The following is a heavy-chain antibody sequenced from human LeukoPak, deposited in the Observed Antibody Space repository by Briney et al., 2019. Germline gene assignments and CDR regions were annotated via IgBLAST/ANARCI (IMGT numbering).Heavy chain of an antibody. CDR3: AKSLAAAATDGMDV. D-gene: IGHD6-13*01. V-gene: IGHV3-9*01. J-gene: IGHJ6*02. CDR1: GFTFDDYA. CDR2: ISWNSGSI. Sequence: PGRSLRLSCAASGFTFDDYAMHWVRQAPGKGLEWVSGISWNSGSIGYADSVKGRFTISRDNAKNSLYLQMNSLRAEDTALYYCAKSLAAAATDGMDVWGQGTTVTVSS.